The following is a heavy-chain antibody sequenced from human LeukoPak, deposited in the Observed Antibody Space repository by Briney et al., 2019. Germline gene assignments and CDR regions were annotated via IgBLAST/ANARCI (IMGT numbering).Heavy chain of an antibody. CDR3: ARRIAAAGTGWFDP. CDR2: IYYSGST. V-gene: IGHV4-59*08. CDR1: GGSISGYY. J-gene: IGHJ5*02. D-gene: IGHD6-13*01. Sequence: SETLSLTCTVSGGSISGYYWSWIRQPPGKGLEWIGYIYYSGSTNYNPSLKSRVTISVDTSKNQFSLKLSSVTAADTAVYYCARRIAAAGTGWFDPWGQGTLVTVSS.